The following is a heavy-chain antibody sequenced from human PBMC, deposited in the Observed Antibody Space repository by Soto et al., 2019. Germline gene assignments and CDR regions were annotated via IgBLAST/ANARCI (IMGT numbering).Heavy chain of an antibody. D-gene: IGHD6-6*01. V-gene: IGHV4-39*01. Sequence: QLQLQESGPGLVKPSETLSLTCTVSGGSISSSSYYWGWIRQPPGKGLEWIGSIYYSGSTYYNPSLKSRVTISVDTSKNQFSLKLSSVTAADTAVYYCARLHSAGRGRLRQLAPRGWFDPWGQGTLVTVSS. CDR2: IYYSGST. CDR1: GGSISSSSYY. J-gene: IGHJ5*02. CDR3: ARLHSAGRGRLRQLAPRGWFDP.